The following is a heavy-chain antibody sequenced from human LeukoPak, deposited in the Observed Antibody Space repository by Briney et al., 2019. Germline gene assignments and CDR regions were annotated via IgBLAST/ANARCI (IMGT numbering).Heavy chain of an antibody. V-gene: IGHV3-48*03. CDR1: GFTFSSYE. J-gene: IGHJ4*02. CDR3: ARAFDY. Sequence: RGSLRLSCAASGFTFSSYEMNWVRQAPGKGLEWVSYISSSSNTMYYADSVKGRFNISRDNAKNSLYLQMNSLRDEDTAVYYCARAFDYWGQGTLVAVSS. CDR2: ISSSSNTM.